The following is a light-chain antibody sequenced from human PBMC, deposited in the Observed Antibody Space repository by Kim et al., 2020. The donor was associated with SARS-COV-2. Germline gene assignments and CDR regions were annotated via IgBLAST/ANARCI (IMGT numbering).Light chain of an antibody. CDR1: QGISTY. Sequence: IQLTQSPSSLSASVGDRVIITCRASQGISTYLAWYQQEPGKAPKLLIYAASTLQSGVPSRFSGSGSGTDFTLTISSLQPEDFATYYCQQHNSYPITFGPGTKVDIK. CDR2: AAS. J-gene: IGKJ3*01. CDR3: QQHNSYPIT. V-gene: IGKV1-9*01.